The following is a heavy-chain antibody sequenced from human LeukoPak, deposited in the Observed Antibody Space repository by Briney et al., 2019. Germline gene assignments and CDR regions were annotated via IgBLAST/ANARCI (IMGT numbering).Heavy chain of an antibody. V-gene: IGHV3-33*01. Sequence: GRSLRLSCAASGFTFSSYGMHWVRQAPGKGLEWVAVIWYDGSNKYYADSVKGRFTISRDNSKNTLYLQMNSLRAEDTAVYYCARRGMATTPFDYWGQGTLVTVSS. CDR3: ARRGMATTPFDY. CDR1: GFTFSSYG. D-gene: IGHD5-24*01. CDR2: IWYDGSNK. J-gene: IGHJ4*02.